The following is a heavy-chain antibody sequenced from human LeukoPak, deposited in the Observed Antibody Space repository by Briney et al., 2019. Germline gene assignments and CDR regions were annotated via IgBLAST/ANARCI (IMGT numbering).Heavy chain of an antibody. CDR2: INAGNGNT. D-gene: IGHD3-16*01. CDR1: GYTFTSYA. J-gene: IGHJ5*01. V-gene: IGHV1-3*01. Sequence: GASVKVSCKASGYTFTSYAMHWVRQAPGQRLEWMGWINAGNGNTKYSQKFQGRVTITRDTSASTAYMEPSSLRSEDTAGYYCAGGSPGGRWLMGDWFDPWGQGTLVTVPS. CDR3: AGGSPGGRWLMGDWFDP.